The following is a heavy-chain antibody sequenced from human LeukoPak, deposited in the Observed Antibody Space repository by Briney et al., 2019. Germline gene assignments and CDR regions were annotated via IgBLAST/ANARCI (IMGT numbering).Heavy chain of an antibody. CDR1: GDSLRTTTYY. D-gene: IGHD3-10*01. CDR3: ARVVGGPVDY. V-gene: IGHV4-39*07. CDR2: LYHSGTI. J-gene: IGHJ4*02. Sequence: SETLSLTCTVSGDSLRTTTYYWGWIRQPPGKGLEWIGGLYHSGTIYYNPSLKSRVTISVDTSKNQFSLNLNSVTAADTAVYYCARVVGGPVDYWGQGTLVTVSS.